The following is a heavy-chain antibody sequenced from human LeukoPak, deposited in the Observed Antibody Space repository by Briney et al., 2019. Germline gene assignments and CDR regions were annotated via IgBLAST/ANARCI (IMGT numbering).Heavy chain of an antibody. J-gene: IGHJ4*02. CDR3: ARETGYAYGRAPLDY. V-gene: IGHV1-69*06. CDR1: GGTFSTFG. Sequence: SVKVSCKASGGTFSTFGISWVRQAPGQGLEWMGGIIPMSGTVNNAQKFQGRVTITADKSTSTAYMELSSLRSDDTAVYYCARETGYAYGRAPLDYWGQGTLVTVSS. CDR2: IIPMSGTV. D-gene: IGHD5-18*01.